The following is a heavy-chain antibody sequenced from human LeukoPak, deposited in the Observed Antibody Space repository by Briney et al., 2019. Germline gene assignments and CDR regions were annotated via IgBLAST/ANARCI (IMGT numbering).Heavy chain of an antibody. CDR3: ARDKFPLVGATGDDAFDI. J-gene: IGHJ3*02. Sequence: SETLSLTCAVSGGSISSSNWWSWVRQPPGKGLEWIGEIYHSGSTNYNPSLKSRVTISVDKSKNQFSLKLSSVTAADTAVYYCARDKFPLVGATGDDAFDIWGQGTMVAVSS. CDR1: GGSISSSNW. V-gene: IGHV4-4*02. D-gene: IGHD1-26*01. CDR2: IYHSGST.